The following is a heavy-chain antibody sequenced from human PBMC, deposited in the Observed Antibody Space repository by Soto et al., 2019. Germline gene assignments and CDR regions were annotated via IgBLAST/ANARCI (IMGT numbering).Heavy chain of an antibody. J-gene: IGHJ4*02. D-gene: IGHD2-15*01. Sequence: GGSLRLCCATSGVTFSNYAMSWVRQAPGEGLEWVSTITGSGVSTFYADSVKGRFAISRDNSKNTLYLQMNSLRVEDTAVYYCAKVPRYCSGGSCYGGHLDSWGQGTLVTVSS. CDR1: GVTFSNYA. V-gene: IGHV3-23*01. CDR2: ITGSGVST. CDR3: AKVPRYCSGGSCYGGHLDS.